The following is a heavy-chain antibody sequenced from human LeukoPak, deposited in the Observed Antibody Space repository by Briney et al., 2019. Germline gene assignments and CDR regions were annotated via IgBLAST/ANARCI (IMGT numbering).Heavy chain of an antibody. Sequence: ASAKVSCKASGYTFTSYYMHWVRQAPGQGLEWMGIINPSGGSTSYAQKFQGRVTMTRDTSTSTVYMELSSLRSEDTAVYYCARDRQEYQLLSDYYGMDVWGKGTTVTVSS. V-gene: IGHV1-46*01. D-gene: IGHD2-2*01. CDR2: INPSGGST. CDR3: ARDRQEYQLLSDYYGMDV. J-gene: IGHJ6*04. CDR1: GYTFTSYY.